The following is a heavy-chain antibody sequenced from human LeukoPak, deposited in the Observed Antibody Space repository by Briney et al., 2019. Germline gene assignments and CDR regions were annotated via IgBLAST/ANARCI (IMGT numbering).Heavy chain of an antibody. D-gene: IGHD3-3*01. CDR1: GNTLRELP. V-gene: IGHV1-24*01. Sequence: ASVKVSCKLSGNTLRELPIQWVRQAGGKGLEWMAGFDPENAEIVYAQKFQGRVTMTEDTSTNTAYMELTSLTSDDTAVYYCATRGSDFWSGFDFWGQGTQATVSS. J-gene: IGHJ4*02. CDR3: ATRGSDFWSGFDF. CDR2: FDPENAEI.